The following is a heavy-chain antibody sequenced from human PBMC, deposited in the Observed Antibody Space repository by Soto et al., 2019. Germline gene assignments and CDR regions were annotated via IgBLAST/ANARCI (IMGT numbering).Heavy chain of an antibody. Sequence: PGGSLRLSCAASGFTFSSYGMHWVRQAPGKGLEWVAVISYDGSNKYYADSVKGRFTISRDNSKNTLYLQMNSRSAEDTAVYYCAKDYRPVTFPSGWFDPWGQGTLFTVSS. V-gene: IGHV3-30*18. D-gene: IGHD4-17*01. CDR3: AKDYRPVTFPSGWFDP. CDR2: ISYDGSNK. J-gene: IGHJ5*02. CDR1: GFTFSSYG.